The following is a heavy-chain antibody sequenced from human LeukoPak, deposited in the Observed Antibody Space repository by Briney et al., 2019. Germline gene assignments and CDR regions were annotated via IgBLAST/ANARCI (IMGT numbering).Heavy chain of an antibody. CDR2: INHSGST. Sequence: SETLSLTCAVYGGSFSGYYWSWIRQPPGKGLEWIGEINHSGSTNYSPSLKSRVTISVDTPKNQFSLKLSSVTAADTAVYYCARGGGCSGGSCYCPWGQGTLVTVSS. J-gene: IGHJ5*02. V-gene: IGHV4-34*01. CDR1: GGSFSGYY. D-gene: IGHD2-15*01. CDR3: ARGGGCSGGSCYCP.